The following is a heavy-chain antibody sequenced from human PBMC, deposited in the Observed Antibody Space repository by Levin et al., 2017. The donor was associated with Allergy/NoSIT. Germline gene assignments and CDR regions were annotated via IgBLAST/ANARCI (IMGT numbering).Heavy chain of an antibody. Sequence: SCTASGFSFGEYAVSWFRQAPGKGLDWVGFIRSRGFGGTTEYAASVKGRFSISRDDSKRIAYLQMSSLTIEDTAIYYCSRDVGSHNYGYYYFDHWGQGALVTVSS. J-gene: IGHJ4*02. CDR1: GFSFGEYA. V-gene: IGHV3-49*03. CDR2: IRSRGFGGTT. CDR3: SRDVGSHNYGYYYFDH. D-gene: IGHD5-18*01.